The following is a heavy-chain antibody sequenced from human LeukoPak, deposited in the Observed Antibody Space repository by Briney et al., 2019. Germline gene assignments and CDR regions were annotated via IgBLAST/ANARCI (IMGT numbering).Heavy chain of an antibody. V-gene: IGHV1-8*01. CDR1: GYTFTSYD. J-gene: IGHJ6*02. CDR2: MNPSSGNT. Sequence: ASVKVSCKASGYTFTSYDINWVRQATGQGLEWMGWMNPSSGNTGYAQKFQGRVTMTRNTSISTAYMELSSLGSEDTAVYYCARSTALVVVPAAIGYYGMDVWGQGTTVTVSS. D-gene: IGHD2-2*01. CDR3: ARSTALVVVPAAIGYYGMDV.